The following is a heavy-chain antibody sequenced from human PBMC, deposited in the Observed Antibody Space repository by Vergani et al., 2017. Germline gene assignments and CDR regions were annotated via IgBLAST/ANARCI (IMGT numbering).Heavy chain of an antibody. CDR3: ARGLVYCSGGSCSY. CDR2: IIPILSIA. J-gene: IGHJ4*02. D-gene: IGHD2-15*01. CDR1: GGTFSSYT. Sequence: QVQLVQSGAEVKKPGSSVKVSCKASGGTFSSYTISWVRQAPGQGLEWMGRIIPILSIANYAQKLQGRVTITADKSTSTAYMELSSLRSEDTAVYYCARGLVYCSGGSCSYWSQGTLVTVSS. V-gene: IGHV1-69*02.